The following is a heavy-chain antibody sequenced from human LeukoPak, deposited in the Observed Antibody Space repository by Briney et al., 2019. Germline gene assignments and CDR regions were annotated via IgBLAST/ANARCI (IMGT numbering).Heavy chain of an antibody. D-gene: IGHD2-15*01. V-gene: IGHV1-18*04. J-gene: IGHJ3*02. CDR3: AREEGVVVVTATDAFDI. CDR1: GYTFTSNG. CDR2: ISAYNGNT. Sequence: RASVKVSCKASGYTFTSNGISWVRQAPGQGLEWMGWISAYNGNTNYAQKFQGRVTMTTDTSTSTAYMELRSLRSDDTAVYYCAREEGVVVVTATDAFDIWGQGTMVTVSS.